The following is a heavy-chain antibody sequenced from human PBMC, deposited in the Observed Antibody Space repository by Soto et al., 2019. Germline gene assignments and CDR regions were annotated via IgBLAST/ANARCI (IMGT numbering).Heavy chain of an antibody. CDR3: ARGLKWGLFDY. D-gene: IGHD4-4*01. CDR1: GFTFSRDW. Sequence: PGGSQRLSCTASGFTFSRDWRHWVRQAPGKGLVWVSHLNRDGSSTSYADSVNGRFTISRDNARNTLFLQMNSLRAEDTAVYYCARGLKWGLFDYWGQGTLVTVSS. J-gene: IGHJ4*02. CDR2: LNRDGSST. V-gene: IGHV3-74*01.